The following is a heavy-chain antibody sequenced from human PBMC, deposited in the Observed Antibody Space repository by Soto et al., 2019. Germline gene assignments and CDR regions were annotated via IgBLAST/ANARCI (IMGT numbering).Heavy chain of an antibody. CDR1: GDSVSSNSAA. CDR2: TYYRSKWYN. CDR3: ARLGYSSGFDAFDI. D-gene: IGHD5-18*01. Sequence: QSQTLSLTCAISGDSVSSNSAAWNWIRQSPSRGLEWQGRTYYRSKWYNDYAESVKSRMTINPDTSKKQFSLQLNSVTPEDTAADYWARLGYSSGFDAFDIWGQWTMVTVSS. V-gene: IGHV6-1*01. J-gene: IGHJ3*02.